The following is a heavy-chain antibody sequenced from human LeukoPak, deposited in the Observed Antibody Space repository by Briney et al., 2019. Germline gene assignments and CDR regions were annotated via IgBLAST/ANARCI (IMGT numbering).Heavy chain of an antibody. CDR3: ARARVVTFFDD. Sequence: SETLSLTCTVSGGSISSYYSSWIRRPPGKGLEWIGYIYYSGSTNYNPSLKSRVTISVDTSKNQFYLNLTSVTAADTAVYYCARARVVTFFDDWGQGTLVTVSS. CDR1: GGSISSYY. D-gene: IGHD3-22*01. V-gene: IGHV4-59*01. J-gene: IGHJ4*02. CDR2: IYYSGST.